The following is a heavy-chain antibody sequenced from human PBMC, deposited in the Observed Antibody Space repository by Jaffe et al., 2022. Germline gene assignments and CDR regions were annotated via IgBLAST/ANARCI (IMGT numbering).Heavy chain of an antibody. CDR3: ASSIHVYYYYMDV. V-gene: IGHV4-61*02. CDR2: IYTSGST. J-gene: IGHJ6*03. Sequence: QVQLQESGPGLVKPSQTLSLTCTVSGGSISSGSYYWSWIRQPAGKGLEWIGRIYTSGSTNYNPSLKSRVTISVDTSKNQFSLKLSSVTAADTAVYYCASSIHVYYYYMDVWGKGTTVTVSS. CDR1: GGSISSGSYY.